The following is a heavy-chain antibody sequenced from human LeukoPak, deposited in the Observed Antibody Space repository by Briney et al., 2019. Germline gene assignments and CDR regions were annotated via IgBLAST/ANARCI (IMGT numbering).Heavy chain of an antibody. J-gene: IGHJ5*02. CDR2: IYHSGST. V-gene: IGHV4-30-2*01. Sequence: PSETLSLTCAVSGGSISSGGYSWSWIRQPPGKGLEWTGYIYHSGSTYYNPSLKSRVTISVDRSKNQFSLKLSSVTAADTAVYYCARGAGYCSSTSCLENNWFDPWGQGTLVTVSS. CDR1: GGSISSGGYS. D-gene: IGHD2-2*01. CDR3: ARGAGYCSSTSCLENNWFDP.